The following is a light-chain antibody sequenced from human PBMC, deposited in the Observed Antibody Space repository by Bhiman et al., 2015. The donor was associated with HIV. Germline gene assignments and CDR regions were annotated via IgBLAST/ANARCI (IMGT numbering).Light chain of an antibody. CDR3: SSYTSSSSLV. J-gene: IGLJ1*01. CDR2: EVT. V-gene: IGLV2-14*01. Sequence: QSALTQPPSASGSPGQSVTISCTGASSDIGSSNYVSWYQQHPGKAPKLMIYEVTNRPSGVSNRFSGSKSGNTASLTISGLQAEDEADYYCSSYTSSSSLVFGTGTKVTVL. CDR1: SSDIGSSNY.